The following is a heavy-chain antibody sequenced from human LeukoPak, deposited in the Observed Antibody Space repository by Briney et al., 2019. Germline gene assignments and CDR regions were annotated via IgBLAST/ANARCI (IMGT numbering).Heavy chain of an antibody. D-gene: IGHD6-13*01. Sequence: SETLSLTCAVSGGSISSSNWWSWVRQPPGKGLEWIGEIYHSGSTNYNPSLKSRVTISVDKSKNQFSLKLSSVTAADTAVYYCARDRGLAAAVGRNWFDPWGQGTLVTVSS. CDR2: IYHSGST. CDR1: GGSISSSNW. V-gene: IGHV4-4*02. CDR3: ARDRGLAAAVGRNWFDP. J-gene: IGHJ5*02.